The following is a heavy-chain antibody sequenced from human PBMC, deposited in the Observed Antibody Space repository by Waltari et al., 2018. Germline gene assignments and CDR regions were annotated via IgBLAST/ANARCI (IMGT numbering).Heavy chain of an antibody. D-gene: IGHD3-3*01. Sequence: EVQLVQSGAEVKKPGESLKISCKGSGYSFTSYWIGWVRQMAGKGLEWMGISYPGDYDTRYSPSFQGQGTISADKSISTAYLQWSSLKASDTAMYYCARHAAAYYDFWSGPDDYWGQGTLVTVSS. J-gene: IGHJ4*02. CDR3: ARHAAAYYDFWSGPDDY. CDR2: SYPGDYDT. CDR1: GYSFTSYW. V-gene: IGHV5-51*01.